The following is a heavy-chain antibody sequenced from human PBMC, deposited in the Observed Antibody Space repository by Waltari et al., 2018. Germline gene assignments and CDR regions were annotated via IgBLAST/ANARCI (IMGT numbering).Heavy chain of an antibody. V-gene: IGHV4-38-2*01. CDR1: GYSISSGYY. CDR3: ASNIFTTDY. CDR2: IYHSGST. Sequence: QVQLQESGPGLVKPSETLSLTCAVSGYSISSGYYWGWIRQPPGKGLEWIGSIYHSGSTYYNPSLKSGVTISVDTSKNQFSLKLSSVTAADTAGYYCASNIFTTDYWGQGTLVTVSS. J-gene: IGHJ4*02. D-gene: IGHD4-17*01.